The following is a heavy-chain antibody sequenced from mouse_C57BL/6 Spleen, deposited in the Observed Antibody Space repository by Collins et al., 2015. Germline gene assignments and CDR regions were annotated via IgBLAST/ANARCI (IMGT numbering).Heavy chain of an antibody. CDR3: ASSKGNYFDY. V-gene: IGHV1-54*01. J-gene: IGHJ2*01. Sequence: QVQLQQSGAELVRPGTSVKVSCKASGYAFTNYLIEWVKQRPGQGLEWIGVINPGSGGTNYNEKFKGKATLTADKSSSTAYMQLSSLTSEDSAVYFCASSKGNYFDYWGQGTTLTVSS. CDR1: GYAFTNYL. CDR2: INPGSGGT. D-gene: IGHD2-5*01.